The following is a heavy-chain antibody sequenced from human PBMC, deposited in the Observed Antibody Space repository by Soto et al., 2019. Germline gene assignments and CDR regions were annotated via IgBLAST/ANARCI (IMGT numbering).Heavy chain of an antibody. J-gene: IGHJ6*02. CDR2: INHSGSN. D-gene: IGHD3-10*01. CDR1: GGSFSGYS. Sequence: SETLSLTCAVYGGSFSGYSWSWIRQPPRKGLEWIGEINHSGSNNYNPYLNSRVTISVDTAKNQFSLKLSSVTAADTAGYYCARGSVRYYGSGSYYRYYYYGMDVWGQGTTVTVSS. V-gene: IGHV4-34*01. CDR3: ARGSVRYYGSGSYYRYYYYGMDV.